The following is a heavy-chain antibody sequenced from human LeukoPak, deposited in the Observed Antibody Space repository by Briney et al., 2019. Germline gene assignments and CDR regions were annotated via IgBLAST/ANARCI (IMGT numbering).Heavy chain of an antibody. V-gene: IGHV4-31*03. Sequence: PSQTLSLTCTVSGSSVSSDEYYWSWVRQHPGKGLEWIGYVYYSGSSYYIPSLESRATMSVEVSKNQFSLELRSVTAADTAVYYCARVKVLRFLEWFLDFWGQGALVTVSS. CDR1: GSSVSSDEYY. CDR3: ARVKVLRFLEWFLDF. CDR2: VYYSGSS. J-gene: IGHJ4*02. D-gene: IGHD3-3*01.